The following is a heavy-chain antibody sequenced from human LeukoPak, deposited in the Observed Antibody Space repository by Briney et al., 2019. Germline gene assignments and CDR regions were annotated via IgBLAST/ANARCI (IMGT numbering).Heavy chain of an antibody. CDR1: GFTVSSNY. D-gene: IGHD3-10*01. CDR3: ASYYYGSGTSLGY. V-gene: IGHV3-53*01. J-gene: IGHJ4*02. Sequence: GGSLRLSCAASGFTVSSNYMSWVRQAPGKGLEWVSIIYSGGTIHYVDSVKGRFTISRDNSKNTLHLQMNSLRAEDTAVYYCASYYYGSGTSLGYWGQGTLVTVSS. CDR2: IYSGGTI.